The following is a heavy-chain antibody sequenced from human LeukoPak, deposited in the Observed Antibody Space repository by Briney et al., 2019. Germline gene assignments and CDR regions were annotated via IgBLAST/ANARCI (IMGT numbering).Heavy chain of an antibody. V-gene: IGHV3-64D*06. D-gene: IGHD5-24*01. CDR3: YCRDDLPA. Sequence: SGGSLRLSCPASGFTVTHYAMHWVRQAPGKGLEYVSAVDANGRTTYYADSVKGRFTISRDDSKNTLYLHMSSLRPEDTAIYYCYCRDDLPAWGQGTLVTISS. J-gene: IGHJ5*02. CDR1: GFTVTHYA. CDR2: VDANGRTT.